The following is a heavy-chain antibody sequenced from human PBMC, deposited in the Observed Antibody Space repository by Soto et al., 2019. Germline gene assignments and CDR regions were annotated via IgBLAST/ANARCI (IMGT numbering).Heavy chain of an antibody. CDR2: IYYSGST. CDR3: ARLRASDYYYYRMDV. Sequence: SETLSLTCTVSGGSVSSGSYYWSWIRQPPGKGLEWIGYIYYSGSTNYNPSLKSRVTISVDTSKNQFSLKLSSVTAADTAVYYCARLRASDYYYYRMDVWGQGTTVTVS. V-gene: IGHV4-61*01. J-gene: IGHJ6*02. CDR1: GGSVSSGSYY.